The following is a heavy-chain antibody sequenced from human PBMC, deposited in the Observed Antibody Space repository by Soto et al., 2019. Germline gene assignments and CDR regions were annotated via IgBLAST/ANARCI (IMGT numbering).Heavy chain of an antibody. J-gene: IGHJ6*02. CDR2: ISAYNGNT. CDR3: ARDPGTRYYYGMDV. CDR1: GYTFTSYG. D-gene: IGHD3-10*01. V-gene: IGHV1-18*01. Sequence: GASVKVSCKASGYTFTSYGISWVRQAPGQGLEWMGWISAYNGNTNYAQKLQGSVTITTXTXXRXXXMXLXXLRXDXTAVSYCARDPGTRYYYGMDVWGQGTTVTVSS.